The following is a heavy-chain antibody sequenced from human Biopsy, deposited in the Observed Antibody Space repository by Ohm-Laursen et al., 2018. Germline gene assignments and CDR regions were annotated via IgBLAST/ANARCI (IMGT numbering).Heavy chain of an antibody. CDR2: IYYSGST. CDR3: ARGNEVMVTGPYFFDY. CDR1: GVSISSYF. V-gene: IGHV4-59*01. Sequence: GTLSLTCVVSGVSISSYFWNWIRQPPGKGLEWIGDIYYSGSTKYNPSLKSRVTISVDMSKSQLSLKLTSVTTADTAVYYCARGNEVMVTGPYFFDYWGQGTLVIVSS. D-gene: IGHD2-21*02. J-gene: IGHJ4*02.